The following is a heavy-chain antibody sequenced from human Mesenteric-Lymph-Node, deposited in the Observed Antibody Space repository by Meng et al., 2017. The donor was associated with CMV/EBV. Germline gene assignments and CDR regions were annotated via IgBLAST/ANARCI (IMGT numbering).Heavy chain of an antibody. CDR1: GFTLSSYG. CDR3: ATSHYDFWSGAQVDY. J-gene: IGHJ4*02. CDR2: MRSDGSSK. Sequence: GGSLRLSCAASGFTLSSYGMNWVRQAPGKGLQWVAFMRSDGSSKYYTDSVKGRFTISRDNSKNTLYLQMNSLRAEDTAVYYCATSHYDFWSGAQVDYWGQGTLVTVSS. V-gene: IGHV3-30*02. D-gene: IGHD3-3*01.